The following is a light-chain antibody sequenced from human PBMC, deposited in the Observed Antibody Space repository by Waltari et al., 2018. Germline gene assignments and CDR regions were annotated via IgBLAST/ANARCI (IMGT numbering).Light chain of an antibody. CDR3: LQSYNTPWT. CDR1: RTASYF. Sequence: DIQLTQSPSSLAASVGDRVTITCRASRTASYFLNWYQQKPGSAPKLLIYAASTLQSGVPSRFKGSGAGTDFTLTINSLQPEDFATYYCLQSYNTPWTFGQGTLVQIK. V-gene: IGKV1-39*01. J-gene: IGKJ1*01. CDR2: AAS.